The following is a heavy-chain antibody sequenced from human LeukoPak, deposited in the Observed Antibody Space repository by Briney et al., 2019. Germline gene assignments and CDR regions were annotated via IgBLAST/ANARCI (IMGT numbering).Heavy chain of an antibody. Sequence: GGSLRLSCAASGFTFSNYWVHWVRQAPGKGLVWVSRINRDGSTTKYADSVKGRFAVSRDNAKNTLNLQMNSLRAEDTAVYYCARDKKSGESSEIDYWGQGTLVTVSS. J-gene: IGHJ4*02. D-gene: IGHD3-10*01. CDR3: ARDKKSGESSEIDY. CDR1: GFTFSNYW. CDR2: INRDGSTT. V-gene: IGHV3-74*03.